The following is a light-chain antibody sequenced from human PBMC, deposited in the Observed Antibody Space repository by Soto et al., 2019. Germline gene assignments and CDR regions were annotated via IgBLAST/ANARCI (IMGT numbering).Light chain of an antibody. CDR2: NNN. CDR1: SSNIGSNA. V-gene: IGLV1-44*01. J-gene: IGLJ3*02. CDR3: AVWDDSLSGWV. Sequence: QSVLTQPPSASGSPGQRVTISCSGSSSNIGSNAVNWYQQLPGTAPTLLIYNNNEWPSGVPDRFSGSKSGTSASLAISGLQSEDEADYYCAVWDDSLSGWVFGGGTKVTVL.